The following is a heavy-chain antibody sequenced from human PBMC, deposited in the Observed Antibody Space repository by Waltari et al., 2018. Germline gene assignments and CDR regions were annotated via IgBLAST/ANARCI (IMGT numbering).Heavy chain of an antibody. Sequence: QLQLQESGPGLVKPSETLSLTCTVSGGSISRSSYYWGWIRQPPGKGLEWIGSIYYSGSTYYNPSLKSRVTISVDTSKNQFSLKLSSVTAADTAVYYCAPEDGAATPGGWFDPWGQGTLVTVSS. J-gene: IGHJ5*02. CDR2: IYYSGST. CDR3: APEDGAATPGGWFDP. V-gene: IGHV4-39*07. D-gene: IGHD2-15*01. CDR1: GGSISRSSYY.